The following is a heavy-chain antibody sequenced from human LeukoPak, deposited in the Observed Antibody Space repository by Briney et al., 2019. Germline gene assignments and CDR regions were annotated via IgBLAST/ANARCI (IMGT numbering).Heavy chain of an antibody. Sequence: PEGSLRLSCAASGFTFSKYWMSWVRQAPGKGLEWVANIKQDGSEKYYVDSVKGRFTISRDNAKNSLYLQMNSLRAEDTAVYYCARGNVVVVAAFDYWGQGTLATVSS. CDR2: IKQDGSEK. CDR1: GFTFSKYW. D-gene: IGHD2-15*01. J-gene: IGHJ4*02. V-gene: IGHV3-7*01. CDR3: ARGNVVVVAAFDY.